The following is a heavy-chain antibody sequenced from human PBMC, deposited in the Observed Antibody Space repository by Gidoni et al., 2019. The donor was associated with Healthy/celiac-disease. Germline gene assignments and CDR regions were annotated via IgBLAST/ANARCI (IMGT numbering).Heavy chain of an antibody. CDR3: VKGSGTFGGGGPDI. J-gene: IGHJ3*02. Sequence: EVQLVESGGGLVQPGGYRRLSCSGPGFALSSYAMHCVRQAPGKGLEYVSAISSNGGSTYYADSVKGRFTISRDNSKNTLYLQMSSLRAEDTAVYYCVKGSGTFGGGGPDIWGQGTMVTVSS. V-gene: IGHV3-64D*06. CDR2: ISSNGGST. D-gene: IGHD1-26*01. CDR1: GFALSSYA.